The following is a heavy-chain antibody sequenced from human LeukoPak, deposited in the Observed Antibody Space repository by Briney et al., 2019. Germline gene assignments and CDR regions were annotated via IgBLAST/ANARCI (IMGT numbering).Heavy chain of an antibody. CDR1: GFTFSSYG. Sequence: GGSLRLSCAASGFTFSSYGMHWVRQAPGKGLEWVAVIWYDGSNKYYADSVKGRFTISRDDSKNTLYLQMNSLRAEDTAVYYCTTDRLYDSVWGSVPDYWGQGTLVTVSS. CDR2: IWYDGSNK. CDR3: TTDRLYDSVWGSVPDY. J-gene: IGHJ4*02. V-gene: IGHV3-33*01. D-gene: IGHD3-16*01.